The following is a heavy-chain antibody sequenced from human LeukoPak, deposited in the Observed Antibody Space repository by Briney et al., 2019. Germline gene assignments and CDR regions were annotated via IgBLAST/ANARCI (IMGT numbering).Heavy chain of an antibody. CDR3: AKGAYRIDDALDI. D-gene: IGHD2-15*01. J-gene: IGHJ3*02. CDR1: GFTFSSYS. V-gene: IGHV3-30*04. CDR2: ISYDGSNK. Sequence: GGSLRLSCAASGFTFSSYSIHWVRQAPGKGLERVALISYDGSNKYYADSVKGRFTISRDNSKNTLYLQMNSLRAEDTAVYYCAKGAYRIDDALDIWGQGTMVTVSS.